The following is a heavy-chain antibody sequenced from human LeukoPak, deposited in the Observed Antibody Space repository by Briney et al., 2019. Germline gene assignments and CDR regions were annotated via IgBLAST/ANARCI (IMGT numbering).Heavy chain of an antibody. J-gene: IGHJ4*02. CDR3: ARGFYDYGDYRGFDY. CDR2: IYTSGST. CDR1: GGSISSYY. Sequence: SETLSLTCTVSGGSISSYYWSWIQQPAGKGLEWIGRIYTSGSTNYNPSLKSRVPMSVDTSKNQFSLKLSSVTAADTAVYYCARGFYDYGDYRGFDYWGQGTLVTVSS. D-gene: IGHD4-17*01. V-gene: IGHV4-4*07.